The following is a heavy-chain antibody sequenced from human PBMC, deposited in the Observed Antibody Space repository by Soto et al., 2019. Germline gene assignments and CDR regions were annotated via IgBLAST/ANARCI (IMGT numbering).Heavy chain of an antibody. D-gene: IGHD2-2*01. J-gene: IGHJ4*02. CDR2: IWYDGSNK. V-gene: IGHV3-33*01. Sequence: QVQLVESGGGVVQPGRSLRLSCAASGFTFSSYGMHWVRQAPGKGLEWVAVIWYDGSNKYYADSVKGRFTISRDNSKNTLYLQMNSLRAEDTAVYYCARDGRAGGYLRSSQDYWGQGTLVTVPS. CDR1: GFTFSSYG. CDR3: ARDGRAGGYLRSSQDY.